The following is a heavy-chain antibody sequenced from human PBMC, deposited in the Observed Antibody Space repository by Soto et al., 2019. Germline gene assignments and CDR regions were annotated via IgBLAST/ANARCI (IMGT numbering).Heavy chain of an antibody. Sequence: ASETLSLTCAVSGCSISSSNWWSWVRQPPGKGLEWIGEIYHSGSTNYNPSLKSRVTISVDKSKNQFSLKLSSVTAADTAVYYCARDRYYYDSSGYYYEAFGGIDVWGQGTTVTVSS. V-gene: IGHV4-4*02. CDR3: ARDRYYYDSSGYYYEAFGGIDV. CDR1: GCSISSSNW. CDR2: IYHSGST. D-gene: IGHD3-22*01. J-gene: IGHJ6*02.